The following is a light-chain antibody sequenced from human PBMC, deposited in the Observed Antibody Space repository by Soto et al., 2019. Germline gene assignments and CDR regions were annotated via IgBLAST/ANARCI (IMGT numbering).Light chain of an antibody. CDR3: AAWDDSLNGVV. CDR2: SNN. Sequence: QSVLTQPPSASGTPGQRVTISCSGSSFNIGGNTVNWYQQVTGTAPKLLINSNNQRPSGVPDRFSGSKSGTSAYLAISGLQSEDEADYYCAAWDDSLNGVVFGGGTKLTVL. J-gene: IGLJ2*01. CDR1: SFNIGGNT. V-gene: IGLV1-44*01.